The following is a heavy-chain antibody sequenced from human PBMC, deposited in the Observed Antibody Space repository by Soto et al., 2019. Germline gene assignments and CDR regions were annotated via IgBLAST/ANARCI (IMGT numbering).Heavy chain of an antibody. CDR2: IYPGDSDT. CDR3: ARPQSSSPDAFDI. D-gene: IGHD6-6*01. CDR1: GYSFTSYW. V-gene: IGHV5-51*01. Sequence: GDSLKISCKGSGYSFTSYWIGWVRQMPGKGLEWMGIIYPGDSDTRYSPSFQGQVTISADKSISTAYLQWSSLKASDTAMYYCARPQSSSPDAFDIWGQGTMVTVSS. J-gene: IGHJ3*02.